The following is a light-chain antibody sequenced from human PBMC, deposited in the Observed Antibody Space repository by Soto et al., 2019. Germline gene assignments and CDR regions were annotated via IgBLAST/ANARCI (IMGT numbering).Light chain of an antibody. J-gene: IGKJ4*01. V-gene: IGKV3-11*01. CDR3: QQRSTGPPAT. Sequence: EIVLTQSPATLSLSPGERATLSCRASQSVSSYLAWYQQKPGQAPRLLIYDATNRATGIPARFSGSGSGTDFSLTISSLEPKDVGVYYCQQRSTGPPATFDGGTKVEIK. CDR1: QSVSSY. CDR2: DAT.